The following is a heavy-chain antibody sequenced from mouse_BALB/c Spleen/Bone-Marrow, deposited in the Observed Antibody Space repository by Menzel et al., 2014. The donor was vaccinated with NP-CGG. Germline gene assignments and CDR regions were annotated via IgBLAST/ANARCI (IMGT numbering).Heavy chain of an antibody. V-gene: IGHV1-12*01. J-gene: IGHJ1*01. CDR3: ARGFCDGSYWYFDV. Sequence: QVQLQQSGAELVKPGASVKMSCKASGYTFTSYNLHWVKQTPGQGLEWIGAIHPGNGDTSYNQNSKGRATLTTDKSSSTAYMQLSSLTSEDSAVYYCARGFCDGSYWYFDVWGAGTTVAVSS. D-gene: IGHD2-3*01. CDR1: GYTFTSYN. CDR2: IHPGNGDT.